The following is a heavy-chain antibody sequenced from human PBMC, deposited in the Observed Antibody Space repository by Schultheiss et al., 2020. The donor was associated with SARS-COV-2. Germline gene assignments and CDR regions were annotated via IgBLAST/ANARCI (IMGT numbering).Heavy chain of an antibody. D-gene: IGHD3-22*01. Sequence: SETLSLTCTVSGGSISSYYWSWIRQPPGKGLEWIGRIYSSGSTNYNPSLKSRVTISVDTSKNQFSLKLSSVTAADTAVYYCAREDPRDSSGYGIWGQGTMVTVSS. J-gene: IGHJ3*02. CDR3: AREDPRDSSGYGI. CDR1: GGSISSYY. V-gene: IGHV4-4*07. CDR2: IYSSGST.